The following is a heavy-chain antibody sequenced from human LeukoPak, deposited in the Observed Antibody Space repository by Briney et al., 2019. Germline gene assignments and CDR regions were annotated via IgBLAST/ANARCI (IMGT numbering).Heavy chain of an antibody. Sequence: PSETLSLTCTVSGGSISSYYWSWIRQPAGKGLEWIGRIYTSGSTNYNPSLKSRVTMSVDTSKNQFSLKLSSVTAADTAVYYCTRVSLGIAVATNYYMDVWGKGTTVTVSS. CDR2: IYTSGST. CDR1: GGSISSYY. D-gene: IGHD6-19*01. V-gene: IGHV4-4*07. CDR3: TRVSLGIAVATNYYMDV. J-gene: IGHJ6*03.